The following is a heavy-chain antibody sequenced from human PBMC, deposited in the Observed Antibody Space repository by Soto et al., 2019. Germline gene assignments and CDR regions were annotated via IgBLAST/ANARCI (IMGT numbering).Heavy chain of an antibody. J-gene: IGHJ3*02. Sequence: SGPTLVTPTQTLTLTCTFSGFSLSTSGVGVGWIRQPPGKALEWLALIYWDDDKRYSPSLKSRLTITKDTSKNQVVLTMTNMESVETATYSCAYICVRYFSGGSCYTGIHHSFDIWGQGTMVTVSS. CDR1: GFSLSTSGVG. D-gene: IGHD2-15*01. V-gene: IGHV2-5*02. CDR2: IYWDDDK. CDR3: AYICVRYFSGGSCYTGIHHSFDI.